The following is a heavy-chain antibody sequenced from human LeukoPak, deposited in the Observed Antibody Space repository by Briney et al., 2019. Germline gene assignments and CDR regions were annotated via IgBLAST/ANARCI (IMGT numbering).Heavy chain of an antibody. CDR1: GFIFSDHY. CDR2: ISPSSSDV. CDR3: ARDKFARDIVVVPAASDP. D-gene: IGHD2-2*01. Sequence: GGSLRLSCAASGFIFSDHYMTWIRQAPGKGLEYISYISPSSSDVNYADSVKGRFTVSRDNARNSLHLQMNSLRAEDTAVYYCARDKFARDIVVVPAASDPWGQGTLVTVSS. V-gene: IGHV3-11*06. J-gene: IGHJ5*02.